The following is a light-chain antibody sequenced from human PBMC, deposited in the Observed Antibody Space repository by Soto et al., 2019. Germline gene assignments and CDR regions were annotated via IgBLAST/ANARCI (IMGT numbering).Light chain of an antibody. CDR2: DIS. Sequence: EIVMTQSPGTLSVSPGERATLSCRASQSVNSNYLAWYQQKPGQAPRLLIYDISNRAAGVPARFSGSGSETEFTLTIRSLQSEDFAVYFCQQYNNWPSFGQGTRLEIK. CDR1: QSVNSN. J-gene: IGKJ5*01. V-gene: IGKV3-15*01. CDR3: QQYNNWPS.